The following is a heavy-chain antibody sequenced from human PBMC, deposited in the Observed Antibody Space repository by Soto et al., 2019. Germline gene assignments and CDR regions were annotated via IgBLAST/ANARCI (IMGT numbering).Heavy chain of an antibody. CDR1: CYTFTGDG. CDR2: ISAYNGNT. CDR3: ARVVANGYYYYCMDV. J-gene: IGHJ6*02. V-gene: IGHV1-18*01. Sequence: SVKVCAKDACYTFTGDGISWVRQAPGQGLEWMGWISAYNGNTNYAQKLQGRVTMTTDTSTSTAYMELRSLRSDDTAVYYCARVVANGYYYYCMDVSAQGTTVTVSS. D-gene: IGHD1-1*01.